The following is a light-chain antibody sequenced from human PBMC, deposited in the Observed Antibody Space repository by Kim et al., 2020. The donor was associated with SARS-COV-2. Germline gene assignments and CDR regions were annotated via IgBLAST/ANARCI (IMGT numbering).Light chain of an antibody. Sequence: GQSITIACTGTSSDIGDYNYVSWYQQHPGKAPKLLIYDVTTRPSGVSNRFSGSKSGNTASLIISGLQAEDEAEYYCSSYASSDTLVFGGGTKVTVL. CDR3: SSYASSDTLV. V-gene: IGLV2-14*03. CDR2: DVT. J-gene: IGLJ3*02. CDR1: SSDIGDYNY.